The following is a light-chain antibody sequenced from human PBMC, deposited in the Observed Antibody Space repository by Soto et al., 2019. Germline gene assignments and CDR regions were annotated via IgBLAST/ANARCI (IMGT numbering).Light chain of an antibody. J-gene: IGKJ4*01. Sequence: VLTQAPDTLSLSPGERATLSCRASQSVSNNYQAWYQQKSGQAPRLLIYGASSRATGVPDRFSGSGSGTDFTLTITRLEPEDFAMYYCQQFGTSRLTFGGGTKV. CDR1: QSVSNNY. V-gene: IGKV3-20*01. CDR2: GAS. CDR3: QQFGTSRLT.